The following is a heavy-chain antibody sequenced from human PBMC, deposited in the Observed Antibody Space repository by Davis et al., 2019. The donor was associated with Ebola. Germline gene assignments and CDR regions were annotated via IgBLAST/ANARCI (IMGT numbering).Heavy chain of an antibody. CDR2: ISANSNFR. J-gene: IGHJ4*02. V-gene: IGHV3-21*01. D-gene: IGHD2-8*02. Sequence: GESLKISCTASGLDFYKYTMTWVRQAPGKGLQWVSSISANSNFRYYAGSLEGRFTISRDNAKNSLYLQMNSLRAEDTAVYYCSRDVAGGPLDYWGQGTLVTVSS. CDR3: SRDVAGGPLDY. CDR1: GLDFYKYT.